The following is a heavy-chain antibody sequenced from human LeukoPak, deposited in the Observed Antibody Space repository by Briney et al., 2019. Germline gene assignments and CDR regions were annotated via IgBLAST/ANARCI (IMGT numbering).Heavy chain of an antibody. Sequence: SVKVSCKASGGTFSSYAISWVRQAPGQGLEWMGRIIPILGIANYAQKFQGRVAITADKSTSTAYMELSSLRSEDTAVYYCARDLGYSYGLDFDYWGQGTLVTVSS. CDR3: ARDLGYSYGLDFDY. J-gene: IGHJ4*02. CDR1: GGTFSSYA. V-gene: IGHV1-69*04. D-gene: IGHD5-18*01. CDR2: IIPILGIA.